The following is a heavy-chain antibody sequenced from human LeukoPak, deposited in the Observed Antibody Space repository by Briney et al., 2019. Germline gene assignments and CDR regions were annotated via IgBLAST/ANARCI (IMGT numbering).Heavy chain of an antibody. Sequence: GGSLRLSCAASGFTFSSYSMNWVRQAPGKGLEWVSSISSSSSYIYYADSVKGRFTISRDNAKNLLYLQMNSLRAEDTAVYYCARAGIAAAGPFDYWGQGTLVTVSS. CDR2: ISSSSSYI. D-gene: IGHD6-13*01. V-gene: IGHV3-21*01. CDR3: ARAGIAAAGPFDY. J-gene: IGHJ4*02. CDR1: GFTFSSYS.